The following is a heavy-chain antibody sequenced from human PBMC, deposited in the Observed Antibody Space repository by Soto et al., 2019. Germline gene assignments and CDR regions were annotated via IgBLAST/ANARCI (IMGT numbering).Heavy chain of an antibody. J-gene: IGHJ5*02. Sequence: QVQLVQSGADVKKPGSSVKVSCKTFGGTFSTFTINWVRQAPGQGLVWMGSFIPFLNISNNARNFLGRLTLAADESTTTAYMELQSLGPDDPAIYFCATLGAQTDHWGQGTLVTVSS. V-gene: IGHV1-69*09. CDR2: FIPFLNIS. CDR3: ATLGAQTDH. CDR1: GGTFSTFT. D-gene: IGHD3-16*01.